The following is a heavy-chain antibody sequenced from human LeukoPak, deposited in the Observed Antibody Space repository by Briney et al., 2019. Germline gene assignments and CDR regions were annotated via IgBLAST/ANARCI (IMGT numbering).Heavy chain of an antibody. CDR1: GFTFSSYW. Sequence: GGSLRLSCAGSGFTFSSYWMSWVRQAPGKGLEWVANIKQDGSEKYYVDSVKGRFTISRDNAKNSLYLQMNSLRAEDTAVYYCASSPKYCTNGVCYEVTMVRGVIFYWGQGTLVTVSS. CDR2: IKQDGSEK. V-gene: IGHV3-7*01. J-gene: IGHJ4*02. CDR3: ASSPKYCTNGVCYEVTMVRGVIFY. D-gene: IGHD2-8*01.